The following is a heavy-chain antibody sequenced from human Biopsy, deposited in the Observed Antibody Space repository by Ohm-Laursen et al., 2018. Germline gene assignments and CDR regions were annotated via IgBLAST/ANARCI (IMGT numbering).Heavy chain of an antibody. V-gene: IGHV1-69*13. CDR1: GGTFSSSA. D-gene: IGHD1/OR15-1a*01. J-gene: IGHJ5*02. Sequence: VKISCKASGGTFSSSAITWVRQAPGQGLEWMGGIIGIFRTAHYAQKFQGRVTITADEFMSTAYMELSSLRSEDTAVYYCARGGGYNWINGWFDPWGQGTLVTVSS. CDR2: IIGIFRTA. CDR3: ARGGGYNWINGWFDP.